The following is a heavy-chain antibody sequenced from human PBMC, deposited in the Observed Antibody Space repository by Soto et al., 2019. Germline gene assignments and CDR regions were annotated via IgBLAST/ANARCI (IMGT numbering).Heavy chain of an antibody. CDR2: IYPSDSYT. Sequence: PXESLKISCKGSGYSFTSYWIGWVGQMPGKGLEWMGIIYPSDSYTKYNPSFQGHVTISADKSTSTAYLQWSSLRASDTAVYYCASHNFFCGGDCNSSGMDVWGQGTTVTVSS. CDR3: ASHNFFCGGDCNSSGMDV. J-gene: IGHJ6*02. CDR1: GYSFTSYW. V-gene: IGHV5-51*01. D-gene: IGHD2-21*02.